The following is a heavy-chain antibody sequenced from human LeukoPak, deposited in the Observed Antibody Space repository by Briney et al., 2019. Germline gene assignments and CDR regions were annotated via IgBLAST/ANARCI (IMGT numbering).Heavy chain of an antibody. V-gene: IGHV3-30*04. CDR3: ARGVLKFLEWLPLDAFDI. CDR1: GITFSNYA. CDR2: ISYDGRNK. D-gene: IGHD3-3*01. J-gene: IGHJ3*02. Sequence: GSLRLSCAASGITFSNYAIHWVRQAPGKGLEWETSISYDGRNKYYTDSLRGRFTTSRDNSKNTVYLQMNSLRAEDTAVYYCARGVLKFLEWLPLDAFDIWGQGTMVTVSS.